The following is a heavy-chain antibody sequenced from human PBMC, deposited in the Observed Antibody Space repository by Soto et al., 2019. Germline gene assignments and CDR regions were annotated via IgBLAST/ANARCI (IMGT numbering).Heavy chain of an antibody. D-gene: IGHD3-3*01. CDR1: GYTLTELS. CDR3: ATQLRDFWSGYYIPVGSYYYYGMDV. J-gene: IGHJ6*02. Sequence: GASVKVSCKVSGYTLTELSMHWVRQAPGKGLEWMGGFDPEDGETIYAQKFQGRVTMTEDTSTDTAYMELSSLRSEDTAVYYCATQLRDFWSGYYIPVGSYYYYGMDVWGQWTTVTVSS. CDR2: FDPEDGET. V-gene: IGHV1-24*01.